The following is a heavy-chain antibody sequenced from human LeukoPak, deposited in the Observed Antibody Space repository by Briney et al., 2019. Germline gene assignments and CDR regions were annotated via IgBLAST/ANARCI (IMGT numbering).Heavy chain of an antibody. CDR3: ARGPNDTVRGIHARGPNDYVWGTYPDAAEYFQH. D-gene: IGHD3-16*02. V-gene: IGHV1-18*01. CDR2: ISGYNANT. J-gene: IGHJ1*01. CDR1: GYTFTNYG. Sequence: ASVKVSCKASGYTFTNYGITWVRQAPGQGLEWMGWISGYNANTIYAQKLQGRVTMTTDTSTDTAYMELTSLRSDDTAVYYCARGPNDTVRGIHARGPNDYVWGTYPDAAEYFQHWGQGTLVIVSS.